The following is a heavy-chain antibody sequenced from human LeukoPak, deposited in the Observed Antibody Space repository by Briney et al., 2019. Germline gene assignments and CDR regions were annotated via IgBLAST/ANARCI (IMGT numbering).Heavy chain of an antibody. CDR1: GFTFNDYA. Sequence: GGSLRLSCAASGFTFNDYAMSWVRQAPGKGPEWVSAITGGATTTYYAASVKGRFTISRDNSKNTLYLQMDSLRAEDAAVYYCAKRDGYNPYWYFDLWGRGTLVTVSS. V-gene: IGHV3-23*01. D-gene: IGHD5-24*01. J-gene: IGHJ2*01. CDR2: ITGGATTT. CDR3: AKRDGYNPYWYFDL.